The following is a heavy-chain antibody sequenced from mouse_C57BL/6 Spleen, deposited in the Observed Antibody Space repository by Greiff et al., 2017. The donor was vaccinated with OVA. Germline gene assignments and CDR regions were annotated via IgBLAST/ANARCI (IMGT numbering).Heavy chain of an antibody. J-gene: IGHJ3*01. CDR2: IFPGSGST. CDR1: GYTFTGYW. Sequence: VQLQQSGAELMKPGASVKLSCKATGYTFTGYWIEWVKQRPGHGLEWIGEIFPGSGSTNYNEKFTGKATLTVDNSSNTAYMQLSSLTAEDSAICYCARKRNFAYWGQGTLVTVSA. V-gene: IGHV1-9*01. CDR3: ARKRNFAY.